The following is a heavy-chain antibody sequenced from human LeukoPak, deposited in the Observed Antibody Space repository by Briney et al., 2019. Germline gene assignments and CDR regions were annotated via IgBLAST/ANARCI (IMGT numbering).Heavy chain of an antibody. CDR2: INHSGST. D-gene: IGHD3-10*01. CDR1: GGSFSGYY. CDR3: ARHEIDGSGSYYNAVWFDP. Sequence: SETLSLTCAVYGGSFSGYYWSWIRQPPGKGLEWIGEINHSGSTYYNPSLKSRVTISVDTSKNQFSLKLSSVTAADTAVCYCARHEIDGSGSYYNAVWFDPWGQGTLVTVSS. J-gene: IGHJ5*02. V-gene: IGHV4-34*01.